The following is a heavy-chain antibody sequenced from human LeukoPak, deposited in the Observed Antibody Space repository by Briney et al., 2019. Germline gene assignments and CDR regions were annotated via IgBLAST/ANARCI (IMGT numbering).Heavy chain of an antibody. CDR2: IDWNGART. CDR1: GFTFDDYG. Sequence: GGSLRLSCVASGFTFDDYGFYWVRQAPGKGLEWVSGIDWNGARTGYADSVKGRFTISRDNAKNSLYLQMNSLRAEDTAVYYCARGRVGQWLVDAFDIWGQGTMVTVSS. D-gene: IGHD6-19*01. V-gene: IGHV3-20*04. CDR3: ARGRVGQWLVDAFDI. J-gene: IGHJ3*02.